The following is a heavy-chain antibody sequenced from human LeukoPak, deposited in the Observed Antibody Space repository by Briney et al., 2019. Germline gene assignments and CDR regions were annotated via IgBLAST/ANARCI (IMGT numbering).Heavy chain of an antibody. Sequence: GGSLRLSCAASGFTFSSYGTHWVRQAPGKGLEWVAFIRYDGSNKYYADSVKGRFTISRDNSKNTLYLQMNSLRAEDTAVYYCAKDPIRTMVRGVPTGYWGQGTLVTVSS. J-gene: IGHJ4*02. CDR2: IRYDGSNK. D-gene: IGHD3-10*01. CDR1: GFTFSSYG. V-gene: IGHV3-30*02. CDR3: AKDPIRTMVRGVPTGY.